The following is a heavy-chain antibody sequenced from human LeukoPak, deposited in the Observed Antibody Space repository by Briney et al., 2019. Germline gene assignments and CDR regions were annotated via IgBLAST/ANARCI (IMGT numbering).Heavy chain of an antibody. V-gene: IGHV3-7*04. CDR3: ARNMGDY. CDR2: INQDGSEK. Sequence: PGGSLRLSCAASGFIFTTYWMTWVRQAPGKGLEWVANINQDGSEKNYVDSVKGRFTISRDNAKNSLSLQMDSLRAEDTALYYCARNMGDYWGQGTLVTVSS. D-gene: IGHD2/OR15-2a*01. CDR1: GFIFTTYW. J-gene: IGHJ4*02.